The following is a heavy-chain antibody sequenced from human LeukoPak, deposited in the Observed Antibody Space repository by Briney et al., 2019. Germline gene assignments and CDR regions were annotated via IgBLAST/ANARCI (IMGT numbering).Heavy chain of an antibody. CDR2: IRGGGTSE. V-gene: IGHV3-23*01. CDR1: GFTFSAYA. D-gene: IGHD4-17*01. Sequence: GGSLRLSCSASGFTFSAYAMMWVRQAPGKGPEWVSAIRGGGTSEFYADSVKGRFRISRDNSKDTLFLQMNSLRAEDTAVYYCARDPNGDYIGAFDMWGPGTMVTVSS. CDR3: ARDPNGDYIGAFDM. J-gene: IGHJ3*02.